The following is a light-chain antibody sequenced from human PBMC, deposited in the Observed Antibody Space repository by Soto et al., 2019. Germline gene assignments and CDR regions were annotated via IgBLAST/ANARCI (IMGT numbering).Light chain of an antibody. J-gene: IGLJ2*01. Sequence: QSALTQPASVSGSPGQSITISCAATSSDVGSYNLVSWYQHHPGKAPKLMIYEVSKRPSGVFNRFSGSKSGNTASLTISGPQAEDEADYFCCSYAGSSTLVVFGGGTQLTVL. CDR1: SSDVGSYNL. V-gene: IGLV2-23*02. CDR2: EVS. CDR3: CSYAGSSTLVV.